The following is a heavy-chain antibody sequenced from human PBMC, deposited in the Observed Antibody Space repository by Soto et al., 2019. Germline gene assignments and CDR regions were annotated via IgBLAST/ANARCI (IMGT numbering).Heavy chain of an antibody. D-gene: IGHD3-22*01. CDR2: ISGSAATT. V-gene: IGHV3-23*01. CDR3: ARDRSYYDSSGSYSPPY. J-gene: IGHJ4*02. CDR1: GFTFSSYA. Sequence: EVQLLESGGGLVQPGGSLRLSFAASGFTFSSYAMNWVGQAPGKGLELFSAISGSAATTHFADSVKGRFTISRDNSKNTLYLQMNSLRAEETAVYYCARDRSYYDSSGSYSPPYWGQGTLVTVSS.